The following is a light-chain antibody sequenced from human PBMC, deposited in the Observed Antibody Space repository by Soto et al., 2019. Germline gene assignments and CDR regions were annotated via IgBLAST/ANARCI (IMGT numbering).Light chain of an antibody. V-gene: IGKV1-27*01. Sequence: DVQMTQSPSSLSAFVGDRVTITCRASQGIAPYLAWFQQKPGKVPTLLISATSTLQSGVPSRFSGSGSGTDFTLTVPSLQPEDVGTYYCQQYNSAPLTFGGGTNVEIK. CDR2: ATS. CDR1: QGIAPY. CDR3: QQYNSAPLT. J-gene: IGKJ4*01.